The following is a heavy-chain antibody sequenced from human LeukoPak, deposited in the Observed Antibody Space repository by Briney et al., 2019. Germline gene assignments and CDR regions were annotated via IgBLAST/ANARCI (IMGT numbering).Heavy chain of an antibody. CDR2: INHSGST. CDR3: ARGSTDSSGYYRQPKFHNWFDP. CDR1: AGSFSGYY. Sequence: SETLSLTCAVYAGSFSGYYWSWIRQQPGRGLEGSGEINHSGSTTYNPSLKSRVTISVATSKNQFSLKLSSVPAADTAVYYCARGSTDSSGYYRQPKFHNWFDPWGQGTLVTVSS. D-gene: IGHD3-22*01. J-gene: IGHJ5*02. V-gene: IGHV4-34*01.